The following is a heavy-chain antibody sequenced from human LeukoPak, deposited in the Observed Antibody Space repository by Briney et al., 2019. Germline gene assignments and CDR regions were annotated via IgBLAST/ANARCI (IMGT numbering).Heavy chain of an antibody. CDR2: INHSGST. V-gene: IGHV4-34*01. Sequence: SETLSLTCAVYGGSFSGYYWSWIRQPPGKGLEWIGEINHSGSTNYNPSLKSRVTISVDTSKNQFSLKLSSVTAADTAVYYCARWVTTVRKWYFDLWSRGTLVTVSS. D-gene: IGHD4-17*01. CDR3: ARWVTTVRKWYFDL. J-gene: IGHJ2*01. CDR1: GGSFSGYY.